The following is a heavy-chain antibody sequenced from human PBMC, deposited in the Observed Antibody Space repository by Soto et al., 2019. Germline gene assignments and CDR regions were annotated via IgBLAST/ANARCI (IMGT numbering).Heavy chain of an antibody. CDR2: ISYDGENQ. V-gene: IGHV3-30*04. D-gene: IGHD3-10*01. Sequence: WGSLRLSCAASGFSFSHYAMHWVRQPPGKGLEWVALISYDGENQYFTDSVRGRFTISRDNSKTAVYLEMNDLRLDDTATYYCVSPHSESSNAFDLWGQGT. CDR3: VSPHSESSNAFDL. CDR1: GFSFSHYA. J-gene: IGHJ5*02.